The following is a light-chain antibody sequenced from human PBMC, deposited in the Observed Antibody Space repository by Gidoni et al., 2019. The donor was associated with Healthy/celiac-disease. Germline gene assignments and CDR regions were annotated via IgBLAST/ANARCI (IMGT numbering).Light chain of an antibody. Sequence: IHFTQSPSSLSASVGDRVTITCRASQGISSYLAWYQQKPGKAPKLLIYAASTLQSGVPSRFSGSGSGTDFTITISSLQHEDFATYYCQQLNSYPPLTFGGGTKVEIK. CDR1: QGISSY. CDR2: AAS. V-gene: IGKV1-9*01. CDR3: QQLNSYPPLT. J-gene: IGKJ4*01.